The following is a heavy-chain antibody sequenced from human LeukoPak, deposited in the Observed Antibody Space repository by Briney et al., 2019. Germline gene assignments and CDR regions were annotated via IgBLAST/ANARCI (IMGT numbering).Heavy chain of an antibody. Sequence: SQTLSLTCTVSGGSISSGSSYWSWIRQPAGKGLEWIGRIYTSGNTNYKPSLQSRVTISVDTAKNQFSLRLSSVTAADTAVYYCTRGDNTWSQGTLVTVSS. J-gene: IGHJ5*02. CDR1: GGSISSGSSY. D-gene: IGHD2/OR15-2a*01. V-gene: IGHV4-61*02. CDR3: TRGDNT. CDR2: IYTSGNT.